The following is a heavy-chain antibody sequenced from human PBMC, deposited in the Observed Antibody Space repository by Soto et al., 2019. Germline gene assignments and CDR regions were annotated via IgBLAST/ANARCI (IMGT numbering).Heavy chain of an antibody. D-gene: IGHD1-26*01. CDR1: GGSISSYY. CDR3: ARDDSGFSGSHYIDYFNY. J-gene: IGHJ4*02. Sequence: SETLSLTCTVSGGSISSYYWSWIRQPPGKGLEWIGYIYYSGSTNYNPSLKSRVTISVDTSAGTVYMQLSSLTSEDTAVYYCARDDSGFSGSHYIDYFNYWGQGALVTVSS. V-gene: IGHV4-59*01. CDR2: IYYSGST.